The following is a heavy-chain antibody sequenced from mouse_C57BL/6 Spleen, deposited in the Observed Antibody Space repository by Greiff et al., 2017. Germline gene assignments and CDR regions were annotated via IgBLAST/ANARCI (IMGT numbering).Heavy chain of an antibody. D-gene: IGHD1-1*01. Sequence: QVQLQQSGAELVRPGASVKLSCKASGYTFTDYYINWVKQRPGQGLEWIARIYPGSGNTYYDEKFKGKATLTAEKSSSTAYMQLSSLTSEDSAVYFCARDYYGSSSYWGQGTTLTVSS. CDR3: ARDYYGSSSY. V-gene: IGHV1-76*01. J-gene: IGHJ2*01. CDR1: GYTFTDYY. CDR2: IYPGSGNT.